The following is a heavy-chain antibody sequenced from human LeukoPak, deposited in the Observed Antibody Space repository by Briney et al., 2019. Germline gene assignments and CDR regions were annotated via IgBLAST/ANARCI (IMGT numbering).Heavy chain of an antibody. D-gene: IGHD5-24*01. CDR1: GGSISSYY. Sequence: SETLSLTCTVSGGSISSYYWSWIRQPPGKGLEWIGYIDYSGRTNYNPSLKSRVTISVDTSKNQFSLNLRSVTAADTAVYYCARGRDAHKGGNYWGQGTLVTVSS. V-gene: IGHV4-59*01. CDR3: ARGRDAHKGGNY. CDR2: IDYSGRT. J-gene: IGHJ4*02.